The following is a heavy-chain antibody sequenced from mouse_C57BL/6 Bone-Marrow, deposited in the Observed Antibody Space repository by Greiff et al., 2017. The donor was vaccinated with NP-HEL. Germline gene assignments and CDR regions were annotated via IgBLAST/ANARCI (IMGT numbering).Heavy chain of an antibody. D-gene: IGHD3-2*02. J-gene: IGHJ3*01. Sequence: EVMLVESGGGLVQPGGSLKLSCAASGFTFSDYYMYWVRQTPEKRLEWVAYISNGGGSTYYPDTVQGRFTISRDNAKNTLYLQMSRLKSEDTAMYYCARPSNAHSSGYVAYWGQGTLVTVSA. V-gene: IGHV5-12*01. CDR2: ISNGGGST. CDR1: GFTFSDYY. CDR3: ARPSNAHSSGYVAY.